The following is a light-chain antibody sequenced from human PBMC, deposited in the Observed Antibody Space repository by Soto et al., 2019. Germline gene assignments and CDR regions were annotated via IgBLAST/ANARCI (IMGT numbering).Light chain of an antibody. Sequence: QSALTQPASVSGSPGQSITISCTGTSSDVGAYNNVSWYQHHPGKVPRLMIFDVSNRPSGVSNRFSGSKSGNTASLTISGLQAEDEADYYCCSYSRSSPYVFGAGTKLTVL. J-gene: IGLJ1*01. CDR1: SSDVGAYNN. V-gene: IGLV2-14*03. CDR2: DVS. CDR3: CSYSRSSPYV.